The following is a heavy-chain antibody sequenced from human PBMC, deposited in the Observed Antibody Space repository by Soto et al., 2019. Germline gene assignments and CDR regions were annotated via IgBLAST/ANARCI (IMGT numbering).Heavy chain of an antibody. Sequence: SETLSLTCAVYGGSFSGYYWSWIRQPPGKGLEWIGEINHSGSTNYNPSLKSRVTISVDTSKNQFSLKLSSVTAADTAVYYCARDSQSCSGGSCYAFDYWGQGTLVTVSS. CDR1: GGSFSGYY. V-gene: IGHV4-34*01. D-gene: IGHD2-15*01. CDR2: INHSGST. J-gene: IGHJ4*02. CDR3: ARDSQSCSGGSCYAFDY.